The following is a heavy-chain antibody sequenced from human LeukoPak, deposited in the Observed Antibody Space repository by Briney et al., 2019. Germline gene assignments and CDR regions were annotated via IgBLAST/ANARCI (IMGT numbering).Heavy chain of an antibody. J-gene: IGHJ4*02. CDR2: IRYSGTT. D-gene: IGHD6-19*01. CDR1: GGSMGDYY. CDR3: ARGAGWYFY. Sequence: SETLSLSCTVSGGSMGDYYWSWLRQPQGQELEWVGYIRYSGTTRYNPSLKRRVTMSVDTSKNQFSLKLTSVTAADTAVYYCARGAGWYFYWGQGILVTVSS. V-gene: IGHV4-59*13.